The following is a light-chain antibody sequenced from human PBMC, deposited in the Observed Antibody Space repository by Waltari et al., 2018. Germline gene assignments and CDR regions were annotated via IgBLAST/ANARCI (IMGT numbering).Light chain of an antibody. CDR2: AAS. CDR1: QSLNIY. J-gene: IGKJ2*01. V-gene: IGKV1-39*01. CDR3: QQSYSDPPYT. Sequence: DIQMTQSPSSLSASVGDRVTITCRASQSLNIYLNWYQQQTGGAPKLLIYAASSVQRGVPLRFSGSGAGTDFTLTISDLQPEDFATYYCQQSYSDPPYTFGQGTTLEIK.